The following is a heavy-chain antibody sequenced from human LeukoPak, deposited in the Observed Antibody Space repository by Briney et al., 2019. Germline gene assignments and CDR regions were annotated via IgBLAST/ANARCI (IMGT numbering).Heavy chain of an antibody. V-gene: IGHV4-34*01. CDR2: INHSGST. Sequence: SETLSLTCAVYGGSFSGYYWSWIRQPPGKGLEWIGEINHSGSTNYNPSLKSRVTISVDTSKNQFSLKLSSVTAADTAVYYCARVYGSGSYNWSDPWGQGTLVTVSS. CDR1: GGSFSGYY. CDR3: ARVYGSGSYNWSDP. J-gene: IGHJ5*02. D-gene: IGHD3-10*01.